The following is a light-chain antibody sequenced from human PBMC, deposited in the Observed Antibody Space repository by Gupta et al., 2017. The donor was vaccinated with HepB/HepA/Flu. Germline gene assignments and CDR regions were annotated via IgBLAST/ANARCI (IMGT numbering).Light chain of an antibody. V-gene: IGLV2-14*03. CDR3: SSYTSSSTLDVV. CDR2: DVS. CDR1: SSDVGGYNY. J-gene: IGLJ2*01. Sequence: QSALPQPASVSGSPGQSITISCTATSSDVGGYNYVSWYQQHPGKAPKLMIYDVSNRPSGVSNRFSGSKSGNTASLTISGLQAEDEADYYCSSYTSSSTLDVVFGGGTKLTVL.